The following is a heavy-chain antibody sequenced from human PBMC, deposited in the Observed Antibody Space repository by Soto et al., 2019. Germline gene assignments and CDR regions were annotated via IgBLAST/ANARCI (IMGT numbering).Heavy chain of an antibody. CDR3: ARENPHYYDSSVYYSDAFDI. V-gene: IGHV3-21*01. CDR1: GFTFSSYS. D-gene: IGHD3-22*01. J-gene: IGHJ3*02. CDR2: ISSSSSYI. Sequence: PGGFLRLSCAASGFTFSSYSMNWVRQAPGKGLEWVSSISSSSSYIYYADSVKGRFTISRDNAKNSLYLQMNSLRAEDTAVYYCARENPHYYDSSVYYSDAFDIWGQGTMVTVSS.